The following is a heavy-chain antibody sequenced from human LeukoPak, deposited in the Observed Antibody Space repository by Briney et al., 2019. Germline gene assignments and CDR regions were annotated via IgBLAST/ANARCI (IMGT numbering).Heavy chain of an antibody. Sequence: SVKVSCKASGGTFSSYAISWVRQAPGQGLEWMGGIIPIFGTANYAQRFQGRVTITADESTSTAYMELSSLRSEDTAVYYCARSRDIVGATHWFDPWGQGTLVTVSS. D-gene: IGHD1-26*01. CDR1: GGTFSSYA. J-gene: IGHJ5*02. CDR3: ARSRDIVGATHWFDP. V-gene: IGHV1-69*01. CDR2: IIPIFGTA.